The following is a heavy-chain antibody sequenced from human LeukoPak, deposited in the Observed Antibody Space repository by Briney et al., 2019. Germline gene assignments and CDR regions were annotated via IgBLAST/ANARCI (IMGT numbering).Heavy chain of an antibody. J-gene: IGHJ5*02. CDR1: GGTFSNYA. V-gene: IGHV1-69*01. CDR3: ARGPQGGYNYNWFDP. CDR2: IIPIFGTV. Sequence: SVKVSCKASGGTFSNYAITWVRQAPGQGLEWMGGIIPIFGTVNYAQKFQGRVTITADESTTTVYMEMSRLRSEDTAVYYCARGPQGGYNYNWFDPWGQGTLVTVSS. D-gene: IGHD5-24*01.